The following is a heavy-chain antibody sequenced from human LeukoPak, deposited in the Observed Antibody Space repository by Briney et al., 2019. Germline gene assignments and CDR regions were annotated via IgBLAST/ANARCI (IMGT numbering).Heavy chain of an antibody. V-gene: IGHV4-59*01. CDR3: ARGARGYYYHYYMDV. CDR2: IYYSGST. J-gene: IGHJ6*03. Sequence: NPSETLSLTCTVSGGSISSYYWSWIRQPPGKGLEWIGYIYYSGSTNYNPSLKSRVTISVDTSKNQFSLKLSSVTAADTAVYYCARGARGYYYHYYMDVWGKGTTVTVSS. D-gene: IGHD3-10*01. CDR1: GGSISSYY.